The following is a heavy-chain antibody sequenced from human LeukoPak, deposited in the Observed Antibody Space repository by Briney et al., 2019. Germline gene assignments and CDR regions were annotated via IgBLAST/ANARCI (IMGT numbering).Heavy chain of an antibody. CDR2: IYYSGST. CDR3: ARPYYDFWSGRNRHDAFDI. D-gene: IGHD3-3*01. V-gene: IGHV4-39*01. Sequence: SETLSLTCTVSGGSISSSSYYWGWIRQPPGKGLEWIGSIYYSGSTYYNPSLKSRVTISVDTSKNQFSLKLSSVTAADTAVYYCARPYYDFWSGRNRHDAFDIWGQGTMVTVSS. CDR1: GGSISSSSYY. J-gene: IGHJ3*02.